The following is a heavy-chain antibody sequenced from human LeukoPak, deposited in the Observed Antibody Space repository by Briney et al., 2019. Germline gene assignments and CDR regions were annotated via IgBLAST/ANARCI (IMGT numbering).Heavy chain of an antibody. CDR3: ARPCLSRAAVSNY. CDR1: GGSISSGVYY. Sequence: PSQTLSLTCTVSGGSISSGVYYGRWIRQPPGKGLEGRGIIYYSGSTYYNPSLKRRDTISVGTSKAQFSLRLRSVTAVHTAVYNCARPCLSRAAVSNYGAQDPLLTVPT. D-gene: IGHD3-3*02. CDR2: IYYSGST. V-gene: IGHV4-30-4*01. J-gene: IGHJ4*02.